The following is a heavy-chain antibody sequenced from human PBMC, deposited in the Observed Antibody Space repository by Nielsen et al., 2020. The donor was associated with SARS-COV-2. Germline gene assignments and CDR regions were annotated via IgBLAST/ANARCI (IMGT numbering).Heavy chain of an antibody. D-gene: IGHD7-27*01. CDR3: ARDAAGENYFYGMDV. Sequence: SETLSLTCTVPSGSIINSGYYWGWIRQTPGKGLEWIGKIYYSGSPYYNPSLQSRVPISVDTSKNQFSLNLMSVTAADTARYFCARDAAGENYFYGMDVWGQGTTGTVSS. CDR2: IYYSGSP. J-gene: IGHJ6*02. V-gene: IGHV4-39*07. CDR1: SGSIINSGYY.